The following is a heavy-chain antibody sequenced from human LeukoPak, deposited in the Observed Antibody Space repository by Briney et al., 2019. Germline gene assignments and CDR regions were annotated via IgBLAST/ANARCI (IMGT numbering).Heavy chain of an antibody. Sequence: GGSLRLSCAASGFPFSNYAMTGVRQAPGKGLEWVSTISDGGAATYYADSVKGRFTISRDNSKNTLSLQMNSLRAEDTAVYYCAKALNVLVPSTARWFDPWGQGTLVTVSS. D-gene: IGHD2-2*01. CDR2: ISDGGAAT. J-gene: IGHJ5*02. V-gene: IGHV3-23*01. CDR3: AKALNVLVPSTARWFDP. CDR1: GFPFSNYA.